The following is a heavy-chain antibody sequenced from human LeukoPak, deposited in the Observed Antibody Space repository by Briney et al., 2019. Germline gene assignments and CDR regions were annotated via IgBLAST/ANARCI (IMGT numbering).Heavy chain of an antibody. J-gene: IGHJ4*02. CDR1: GFTFKTYA. Sequence: GGSLRLSCAASGFTFKTYAMNWVRQVPGKGPEWVSSMSGSGSSTDYADSAKGRFTISRDNSKNTLYLQMNSLRAEDTALYYCAKDAQGLVRGGIYFDFWGQGSLVTVSS. CDR3: AKDAQGLVRGGIYFDF. D-gene: IGHD6-19*01. CDR2: MSGSGSST. V-gene: IGHV3-23*01.